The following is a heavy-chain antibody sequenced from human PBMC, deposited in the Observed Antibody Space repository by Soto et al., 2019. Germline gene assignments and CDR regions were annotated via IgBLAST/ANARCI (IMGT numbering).Heavy chain of an antibody. J-gene: IGHJ5*02. CDR3: ARERKYQLLSWYWFDP. Sequence: SLRFSCAASGFTLSSYGMHWVRQAPGKGLEWVAVISYDGSNKYYADSVKGRFTISRDNSKNQFSLQLNSVTPEDTAVYYCARERKYQLLSWYWFDPWGQGTLVTVSS. D-gene: IGHD2-2*01. CDR1: GFTLSSYG. CDR2: ISYDGSNK. V-gene: IGHV3-30*03.